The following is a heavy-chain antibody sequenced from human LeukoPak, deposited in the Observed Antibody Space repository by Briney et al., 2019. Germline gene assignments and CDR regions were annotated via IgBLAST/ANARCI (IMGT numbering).Heavy chain of an antibody. J-gene: IGHJ4*02. CDR2: IIPIFGTA. CDR3: AREAVATIRGRGYFDY. V-gene: IGHV1-69*06. Sequence: ASVKVSCKASGGTFSSYAISWVRQAPGQGLEWMGGIIPIFGTANYAQKFQGRVTITADKSTSTAYMELSSLRSEDTAVYYCAREAVATIRGRGYFDYWGQGTLVTVSS. CDR1: GGTFSSYA. D-gene: IGHD5-12*01.